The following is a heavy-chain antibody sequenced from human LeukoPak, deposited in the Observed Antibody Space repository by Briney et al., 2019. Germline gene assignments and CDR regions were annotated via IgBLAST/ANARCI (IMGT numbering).Heavy chain of an antibody. Sequence: PGGSLRPSCAASGFTFRNAWMSWVRQAPGKGLEWVAAIWFDGIKKYYADSVKGRLTISRDNSKNTLYLQVNSLRAEDTAVYYCARDLEDNSPSGDFYMWGQGGMVSVSS. CDR2: IWFDGIKK. CDR1: GFTFRNAW. D-gene: IGHD2/OR15-2a*01. J-gene: IGHJ3*02. V-gene: IGHV3-33*08. CDR3: ARDLEDNSPSGDFYM.